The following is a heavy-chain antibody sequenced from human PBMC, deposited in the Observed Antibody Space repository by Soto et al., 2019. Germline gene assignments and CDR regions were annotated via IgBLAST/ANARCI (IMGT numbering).Heavy chain of an antibody. CDR2: MNPKSDT. CDR1: VHTFTNLD. Sequence: QVQLVQSGAEVKKPGASVKVSCKASVHTFTNLDINWVRQATGQGLEWMGWMNPKSDTGYAPKFQGRVTMNGYTSQGTVYTDLSSLRSEDTAGYYCARYKEAAAFTSWGQGTPVTGSS. D-gene: IGHD6-13*01. CDR3: ARYKEAAAFTS. V-gene: IGHV1-8*01. J-gene: IGHJ5*02.